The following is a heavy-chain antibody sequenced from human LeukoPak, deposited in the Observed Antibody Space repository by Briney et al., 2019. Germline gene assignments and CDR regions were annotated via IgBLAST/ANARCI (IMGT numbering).Heavy chain of an antibody. Sequence: PGGSLRLSCAASGFTFSSYSVNWVRQAPGKGLEWVAVISYDGSNKYYADSVKGRFTISRDNSKNTLWLQMNSLRPEDTALYYCSPLVPFDYWGQGTLVTVSS. J-gene: IGHJ4*02. CDR3: SPLVPFDY. CDR1: GFTFSSYS. CDR2: ISYDGSNK. D-gene: IGHD6-13*01. V-gene: IGHV3-30*03.